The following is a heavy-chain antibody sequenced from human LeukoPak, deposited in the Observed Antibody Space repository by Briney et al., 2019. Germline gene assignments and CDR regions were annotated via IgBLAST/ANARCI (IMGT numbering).Heavy chain of an antibody. Sequence: GGSLRLSCAASGFTFSSYAMSWVRQAPGKGLEWVSAISGSGGSTYYADSVKGRFTIPRDNSKNTLYLQMNSLRAEDTAVYYCTLEAGQLVGFFDYWGQGTLVTVSS. CDR2: ISGSGGST. D-gene: IGHD6-13*01. CDR3: TLEAGQLVGFFDY. J-gene: IGHJ4*02. CDR1: GFTFSSYA. V-gene: IGHV3-23*01.